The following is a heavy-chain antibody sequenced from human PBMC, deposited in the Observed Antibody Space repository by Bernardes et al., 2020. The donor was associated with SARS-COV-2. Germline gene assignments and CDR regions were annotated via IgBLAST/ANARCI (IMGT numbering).Heavy chain of an antibody. CDR2: ISYDGTTK. V-gene: IGHV3-30-3*01. Sequence: GRSLRLSCAASGFTFSNYAMHWVRQAPGKGLEWVAIISYDGTTKYNADSVKGRFTISRDNSKNTLFLQMNSLTTEDTAIYYCAREWEEYTSSLFDYWGQGTLVTVSS. CDR1: GFTFSNYA. CDR3: AREWEEYTSSLFDY. J-gene: IGHJ4*02. D-gene: IGHD6-6*01.